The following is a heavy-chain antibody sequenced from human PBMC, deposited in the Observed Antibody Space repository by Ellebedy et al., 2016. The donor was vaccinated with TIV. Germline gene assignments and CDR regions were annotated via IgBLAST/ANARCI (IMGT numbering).Heavy chain of an antibody. D-gene: IGHD1-26*01. CDR1: GYTFTSYD. Sequence: ASVKVSCXASGYTFTSYDINWVRQATGQGLEWMGWMNPNSGNTGYAQKFQGRVTMTRNTSMSTAYMELSSLRSEDTAVYYCARVDSGNYGTQYSNWFDPWGQGTLVTVSS. CDR3: ARVDSGNYGTQYSNWFDP. CDR2: MNPNSGNT. V-gene: IGHV1-8*01. J-gene: IGHJ5*02.